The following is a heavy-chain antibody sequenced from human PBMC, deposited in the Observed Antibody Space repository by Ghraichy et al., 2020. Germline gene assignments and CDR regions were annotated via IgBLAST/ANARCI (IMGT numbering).Heavy chain of an antibody. V-gene: IGHV3-30*18. D-gene: IGHD2-21*02. J-gene: IGHJ3*02. CDR1: GFTFSSYG. CDR3: AKEGAGHIVVVTGLLGAFDI. Sequence: GGSLRLSCAASGFTFSSYGMHWVRQAPGKGLEWVAVISYDGSNKYYADSVKGRFTISRDNSKNTLYLQMNSLRAEDTAVYYCAKEGAGHIVVVTGLLGAFDIWGQGTMVTVSS. CDR2: ISYDGSNK.